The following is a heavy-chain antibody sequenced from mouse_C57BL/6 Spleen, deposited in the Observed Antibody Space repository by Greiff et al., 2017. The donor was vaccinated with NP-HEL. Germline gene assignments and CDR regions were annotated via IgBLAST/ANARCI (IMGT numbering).Heavy chain of an antibody. CDR3: ARYSAYYSNGFAY. D-gene: IGHD2-5*01. V-gene: IGHV1-52*01. Sequence: QVQLQQPGAELVRPGSSVKLSCKASGYTFTSYWMHWVKQRPIQGLEWIGNIDPSDSETHYNQKFKDKATLTVDKSSSTAYMQLSSLTSEDSAVYYCARYSAYYSNGFAYWGQGTLVTVSA. CDR1: GYTFTSYW. J-gene: IGHJ3*01. CDR2: IDPSDSET.